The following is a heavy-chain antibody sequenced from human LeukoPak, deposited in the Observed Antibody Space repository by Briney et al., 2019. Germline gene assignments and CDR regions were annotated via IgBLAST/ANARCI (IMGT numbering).Heavy chain of an antibody. CDR3: ARDLYFDWLSHLGY. J-gene: IGHJ4*02. D-gene: IGHD3-9*01. CDR2: ISAYNGNT. Sequence: GASVKVSCKASGYTFTSYGISWVRQAPGQGLEWMGWISAYNGNTNYAQKLQGRVTMTTDTSTSTAYMELRSLRSDDTAVYYCARDLYFDWLSHLGYWGQGTLVTVSS. CDR1: GYTFTSYG. V-gene: IGHV1-18*01.